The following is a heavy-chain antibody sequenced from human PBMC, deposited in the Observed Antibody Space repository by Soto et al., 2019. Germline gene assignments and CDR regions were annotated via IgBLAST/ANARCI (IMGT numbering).Heavy chain of an antibody. CDR1: GFTFSSYA. CDR2: ISSNGGST. J-gene: IGHJ6*02. CDR3: VKEGAAGDYYYYGMDV. D-gene: IGHD6-13*01. V-gene: IGHV3-64D*06. Sequence: PXGSLLPSCSASGFTFSSYAMHWVRQAPGKGLEYVSAISSNGGSTYYADSVKGRFTISRDNSKNTLYLQMSSLRAEDTAVYYCVKEGAAGDYYYYGMDVWGQGTTVTVYS.